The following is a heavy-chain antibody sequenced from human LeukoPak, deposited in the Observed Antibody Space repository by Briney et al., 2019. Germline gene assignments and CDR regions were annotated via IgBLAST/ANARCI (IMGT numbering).Heavy chain of an antibody. CDR2: ISATTSTT. CDR3: AKRRTSSGWSFDY. J-gene: IGHJ4*02. CDR1: GFTFSNYA. D-gene: IGHD6-19*01. Sequence: GGSLRLSCAASGFTFSNYAMSWVRQSPGKGLEWVSAISATTSTTYYADSVRGRFTISRDISKNTLYLQMNSLRAEDTAVYYCAKRRTSSGWSFDYWGQGTLVTVSS. V-gene: IGHV3-23*01.